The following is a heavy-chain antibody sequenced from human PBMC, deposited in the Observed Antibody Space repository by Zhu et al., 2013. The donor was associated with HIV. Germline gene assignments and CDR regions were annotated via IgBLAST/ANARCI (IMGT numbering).Heavy chain of an antibody. CDR3: ARGRGSSSGDY. J-gene: IGHJ4*01. CDR1: RYNFTDYY. D-gene: IGHD6-6*01. Sequence: QVQLVQSGADVKKPGASVRVSCKASRYNFTDYYLHWVRQAPGQGLEWMGWINPNSGDTNLAQNFQGRVTMTRDTSISTAYLDLRSLRSDDTSVYYCARGRGSSSGDYWGHGTLVTVSS. CDR2: INPNSGDT. V-gene: IGHV1-2*02.